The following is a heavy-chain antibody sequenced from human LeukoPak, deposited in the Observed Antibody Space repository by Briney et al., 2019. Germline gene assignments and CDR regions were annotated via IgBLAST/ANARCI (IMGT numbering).Heavy chain of an antibody. CDR3: ARELGPYYRSLDY. Sequence: GASVKVSCKASGGTFSSYAISWVRQAPGQGLEWLGWINTNTGNPTYAQGFTGRLIMSLDTSVSTAYLQISDLQAEDTAVYYCARELGPYYRSLDYWGQGTLVTVSS. J-gene: IGHJ4*02. V-gene: IGHV7-4-1*02. CDR2: INTNTGNP. CDR1: GGTFSSYA. D-gene: IGHD1-26*01.